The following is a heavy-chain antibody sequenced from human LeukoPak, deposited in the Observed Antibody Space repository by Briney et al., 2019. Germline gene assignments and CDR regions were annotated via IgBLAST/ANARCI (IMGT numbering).Heavy chain of an antibody. Sequence: GRSLRLSCAASGFTFDDCAMHWVRQAPGKGLEWVSGISWNSGSIGYADSVKGRFTISRDNAKNSLYLQMNSLRAEDTAVYYCARVGSGPVYFDYWGQGTLVTVSS. CDR3: ARVGSGPVYFDY. CDR2: ISWNSGSI. CDR1: GFTFDDCA. J-gene: IGHJ4*02. V-gene: IGHV3-9*01. D-gene: IGHD3-10*01.